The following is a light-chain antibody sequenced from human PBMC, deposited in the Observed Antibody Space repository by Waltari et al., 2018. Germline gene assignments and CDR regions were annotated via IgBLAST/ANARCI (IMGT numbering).Light chain of an antibody. CDR2: AAS. CDR1: QTIRRN. CDR3: QQSYSCTRT. J-gene: IGKJ1*01. Sequence: DIQMTQSPSSLSASVGDRVTITCRASQTIRRNLNWYQQKPGKAPNLLIYAASSLQSGVPSRFSGSGSGSDFTHIITSLQPEDFATYYCQQSYSCTRTFGQGTKVESK. V-gene: IGKV1-39*01.